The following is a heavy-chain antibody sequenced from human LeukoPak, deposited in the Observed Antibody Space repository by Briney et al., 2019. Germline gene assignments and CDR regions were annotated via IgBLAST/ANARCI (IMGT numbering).Heavy chain of an antibody. V-gene: IGHV3-48*03. D-gene: IGHD3-10*02. CDR3: AELGITMIGGV. Sequence: GGSLRLSCAASGFTLSSYAMNWVRQAPGKGLEWVSYISPSGRTIYYADSVKGRFTISRDNAKNSLHLQMNSLRAEDTAVYYCAELGITMIGGVWGKGTTVTISS. CDR2: ISPSGRTI. CDR1: GFTLSSYA. J-gene: IGHJ6*04.